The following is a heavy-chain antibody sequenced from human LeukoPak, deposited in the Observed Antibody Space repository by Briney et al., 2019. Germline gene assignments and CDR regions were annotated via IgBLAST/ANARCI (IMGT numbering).Heavy chain of an antibody. CDR3: SRDYYDSSGYRPFDY. V-gene: IGHV4-39*01. CDR1: GGSISSSSYY. D-gene: IGHD3-22*01. J-gene: IGHJ4*02. CDR2: IYYSGST. Sequence: PSETLSLTCTVSGGSISSSSYYWGWIRQPPGKGREWIGSIYYSGSTYYNPSLKSRVTISVDTSKNQFSLKLSSVTAADTAVYYCSRDYYDSSGYRPFDYWGQGTLVTVSS.